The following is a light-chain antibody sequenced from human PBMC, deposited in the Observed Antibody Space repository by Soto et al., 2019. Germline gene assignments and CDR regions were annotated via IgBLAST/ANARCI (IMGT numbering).Light chain of an antibody. CDR2: GAS. CDR1: QSVSSSY. Sequence: EIVLTQSPGTLSLSPGERATLSCRASQSVSSSYLAWYQQKPGQAPRPLIYGASSRAIGIPDRFSGSGSGKYFTLTISRLEPEDFAVYYCQQYGRSPWTFGQGTKVEIK. V-gene: IGKV3-20*01. CDR3: QQYGRSPWT. J-gene: IGKJ1*01.